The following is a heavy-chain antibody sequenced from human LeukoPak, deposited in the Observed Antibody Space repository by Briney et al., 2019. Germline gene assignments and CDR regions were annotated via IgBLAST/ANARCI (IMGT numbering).Heavy chain of an antibody. CDR1: GGSISGSSYY. D-gene: IGHD5-18*01. J-gene: IGHJ4*02. V-gene: IGHV4-39*07. CDR3: ARGGMYRYSYGSPFDY. CDR2: IYYSGST. Sequence: SETLSLTCTVSGGSISGSSYYWGWIRQPPGKGLEWIGSIYYSGSTNYSPSLKSRVTISVDTSKNQFSLKLSSVTAADTAVYYCARGGMYRYSYGSPFDYWGQGTLVTVSS.